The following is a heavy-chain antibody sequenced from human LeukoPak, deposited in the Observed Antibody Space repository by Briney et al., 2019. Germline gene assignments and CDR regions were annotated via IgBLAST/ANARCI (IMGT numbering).Heavy chain of an antibody. V-gene: IGHV4-59*13. CDR1: GGSISSYY. J-gene: IGHJ3*02. Sequence: PSETLSLPCTVSGGSISSYYWSCIRQPPGKGLEWIGYIYYSGSTNYNPSLKSRVTISVDTSKNQFSLKLSSVTAADTAVYYCARGGEGAFDIWGQGTMVTVSS. CDR3: ARGGEGAFDI. CDR2: IYYSGST.